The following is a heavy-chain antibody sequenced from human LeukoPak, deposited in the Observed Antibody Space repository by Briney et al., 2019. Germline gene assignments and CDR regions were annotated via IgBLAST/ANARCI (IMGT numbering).Heavy chain of an antibody. CDR2: ISYDGSNK. CDR3: ARDSEGYSSGWTNFQH. J-gene: IGHJ1*01. V-gene: IGHV3-30*04. CDR1: GFTFSSHA. Sequence: GRSLRLSCAASGFTFSSHAMHWVRQAPGKGLEWVAVISYDGSNKYYADSVKGRFTISRDNSKNTLYLQMNSLRAEDTAVYYCARDSEGYSSGWTNFQHWGQGTLVTVSS. D-gene: IGHD6-19*01.